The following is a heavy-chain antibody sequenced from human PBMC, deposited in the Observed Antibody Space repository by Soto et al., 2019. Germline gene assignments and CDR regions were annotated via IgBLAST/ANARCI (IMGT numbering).Heavy chain of an antibody. V-gene: IGHV1-2*05. D-gene: IGHD5-18*01. Sequence: ASVKVSCKSSGYRFTTFYIHWERQAPGQGLEWMGRMNVDTGGTTYAQKFQGRVTMTRDTSISTAYMEVTNVQSDDTGIYYCARDGNFVLRGYSFGFDFWGQGTRVTVSS. CDR1: GYRFTTFY. CDR3: ARDGNFVLRGYSFGFDF. CDR2: MNVDTGGT. J-gene: IGHJ4*02.